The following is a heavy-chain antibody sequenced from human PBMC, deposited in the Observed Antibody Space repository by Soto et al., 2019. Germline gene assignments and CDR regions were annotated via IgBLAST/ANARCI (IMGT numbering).Heavy chain of an antibody. CDR3: ARDRDSSGWYSWFDP. CDR2: IYYSGST. Sequence: PSETLSLTCSVSGGSISSGYYYWSWISQPPGKGLEWIGYIYYSGSTYYNPSLKSRVTISVDTSKNQFSLKLSSVTAADTAVYYCARDRDSSGWYSWFDPWGQGTLVTVSS. CDR1: GGSISSGYYY. J-gene: IGHJ5*02. V-gene: IGHV4-30-4*01. D-gene: IGHD6-19*01.